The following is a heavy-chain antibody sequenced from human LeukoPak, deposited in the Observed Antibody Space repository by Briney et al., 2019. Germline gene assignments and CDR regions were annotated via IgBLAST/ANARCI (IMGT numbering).Heavy chain of an antibody. D-gene: IGHD3-22*01. J-gene: IGHJ6*02. Sequence: SETLSLTCTVSGGSIGSGGYYWSWIRQHPGKGLEWIGYIYYSGSTYYNPSLKSRLTISVDTSKNQFSLKLSSVTAADTAVYYCARKGLEIVVVKEGDYYYYYGMDVWGQGTTVTVSS. CDR1: GGSIGSGGYY. CDR2: IYYSGST. V-gene: IGHV4-31*03. CDR3: ARKGLEIVVVKEGDYYYYYGMDV.